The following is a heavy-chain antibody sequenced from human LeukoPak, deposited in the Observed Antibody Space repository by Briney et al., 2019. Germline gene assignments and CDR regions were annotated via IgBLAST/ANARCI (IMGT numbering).Heavy chain of an antibody. CDR2: LSGSGGST. CDR1: GFTFSSYA. Sequence: GGSLRLSCAVSGFTFSSYAMSWVRQAPGKGLECVSPLSGSGGSTYYADSVKGRFTISRDNSKNTLFLQMNSLRAEDTAVYYCAKLGKAARFHIFPYYFDYWGQGTLVTVSS. CDR3: AKLGKAARFHIFPYYFDY. J-gene: IGHJ4*02. D-gene: IGHD6-6*01. V-gene: IGHV3-23*01.